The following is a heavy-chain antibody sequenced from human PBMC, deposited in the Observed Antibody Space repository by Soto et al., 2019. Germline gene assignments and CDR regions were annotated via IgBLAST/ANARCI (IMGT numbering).Heavy chain of an antibody. D-gene: IGHD2-21*01. Sequence: SETLSLTCAVSGGSISSGGYSWSWIRQPPGKGLEWIGYIYHSGSTYYNPSLKSRVTISVDRSKNQFSLKLSSVTAADTAVYYCAASCVACGGFNYYGMDVWGQGTTVTVSS. V-gene: IGHV4-30-2*01. CDR3: AASCVACGGFNYYGMDV. J-gene: IGHJ6*02. CDR2: IYHSGST. CDR1: GGSISSGGYS.